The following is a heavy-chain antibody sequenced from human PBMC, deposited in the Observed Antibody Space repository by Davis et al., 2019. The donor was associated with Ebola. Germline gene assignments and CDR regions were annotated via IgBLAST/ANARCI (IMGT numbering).Heavy chain of an antibody. Sequence: GESLKISCAASGFTFSGSAMHWVRQASGKGLEWVCRIRSKANSYATAYAASVKGRFTISRDDSKNTAYLQMNSLKTEDTAVYYCTTTNRATGTTDYWGQGTLVTVSS. D-gene: IGHD1-7*01. CDR3: TTTNRATGTTDY. CDR1: GFTFSGSA. CDR2: IRSKANSYAT. V-gene: IGHV3-73*01. J-gene: IGHJ4*02.